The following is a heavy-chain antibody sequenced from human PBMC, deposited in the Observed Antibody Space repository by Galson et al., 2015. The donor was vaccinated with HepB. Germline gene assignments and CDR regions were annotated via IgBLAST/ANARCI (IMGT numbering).Heavy chain of an antibody. CDR2: INTNTGNP. Sequence: SVKVSCKASGYTFTSYVMNWERQAPGQGLEWMGWINTNTGNPTYAQGFTGRFVFSLDTSVSTAYLQISSLKAEDTAVYYCARVASSSWPYFDYWGQGTLVTVSS. V-gene: IGHV7-4-1*02. D-gene: IGHD6-13*01. CDR3: ARVASSSWPYFDY. J-gene: IGHJ4*02. CDR1: GYTFTSYV.